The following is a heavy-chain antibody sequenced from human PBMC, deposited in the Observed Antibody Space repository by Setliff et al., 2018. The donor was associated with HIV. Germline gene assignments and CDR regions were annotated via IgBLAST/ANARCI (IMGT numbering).Heavy chain of an antibody. D-gene: IGHD1-1*01. J-gene: IGHJ4*02. V-gene: IGHV4-39*01. Sequence: SETLSLTCTLSGDSISSGFYYWGWIRQPPGKGLEWIGSKYNGGNIYYNPSLKSRVTISIDTSKNQFYLKLSSVTAADTAVYFCARLKTGPAPVDYWGQGKLVTVSS. CDR2: KYNGGNI. CDR3: ARLKTGPAPVDY. CDR1: GDSISSGFYY.